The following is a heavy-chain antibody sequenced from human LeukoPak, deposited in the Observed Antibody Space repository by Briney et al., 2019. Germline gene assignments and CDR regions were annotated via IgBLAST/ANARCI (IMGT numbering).Heavy chain of an antibody. CDR3: ARGVLTISWFDP. D-gene: IGHD3-9*01. V-gene: IGHV4-59*01. Sequence: SETLSLTCTVSGGSISSYYWSWIRQPPGKGLKWIGYIYYSGSTNYNPSLKSRVTISVDTSKNQFSLKLSSVTAADTAVYYCARGVLTISWFDPWGQGTLVTVSS. CDR2: IYYSGST. J-gene: IGHJ5*02. CDR1: GGSISSYY.